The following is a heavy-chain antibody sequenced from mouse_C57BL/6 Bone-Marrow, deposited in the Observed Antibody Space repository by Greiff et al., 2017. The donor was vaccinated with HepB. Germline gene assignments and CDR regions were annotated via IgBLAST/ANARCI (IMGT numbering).Heavy chain of an antibody. Sequence: EVQLQQSGPGLVKPSQSLSLTCSVTGYSITSGYYWNWIRQFPGNKLEWMGYISYDGSNNYNPSLQNRISITRDTSKNQFFLKLNSVTTEDTATYYCAHDLDYWGQGTTLTVSS. CDR1: GYSITSGYY. J-gene: IGHJ2*01. CDR2: ISYDGSN. D-gene: IGHD2-3*01. CDR3: AHDLDY. V-gene: IGHV3-6*01.